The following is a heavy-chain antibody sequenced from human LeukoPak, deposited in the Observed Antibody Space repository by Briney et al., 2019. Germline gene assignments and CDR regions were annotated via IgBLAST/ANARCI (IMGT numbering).Heavy chain of an antibody. CDR2: IIPNFGTA. J-gene: IGHJ5*02. D-gene: IGHD2-2*02. V-gene: IGHV1-69*13. CDR1: GCTFSSYA. Sequence: SVKVSCKASGCTFSSYAIHWVRQAPGQGLEWVGGIIPNFGTANYAQKFQGRVTITVDESTSTAYMELSSLRSEDTAVYYCAREVRKIVVVPAAIKFNWFDPWGQGTLVTVSS. CDR3: AREVRKIVVVPAAIKFNWFDP.